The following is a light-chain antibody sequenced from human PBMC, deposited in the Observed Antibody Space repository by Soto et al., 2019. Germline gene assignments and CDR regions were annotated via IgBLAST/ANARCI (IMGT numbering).Light chain of an antibody. CDR1: ISDVGGYNY. Sequence: QSALTQPDSVSGSPGQSITISCTGGISDVGGYNYVSWYQQHPGKAPKLMIYEVSNRPSGVSYRFSGSKSGNTASLTISGLQAEDEADYYCSSYTSSSTLVFGGGTKLTVL. CDR3: SSYTSSSTLV. CDR2: EVS. V-gene: IGLV2-14*01. J-gene: IGLJ3*02.